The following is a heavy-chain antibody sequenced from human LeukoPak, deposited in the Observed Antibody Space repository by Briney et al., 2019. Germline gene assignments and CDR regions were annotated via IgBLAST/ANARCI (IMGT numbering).Heavy chain of an antibody. V-gene: IGHV3-30*02. J-gene: IGHJ4*02. D-gene: IGHD6-25*01. CDR1: GFTFSTYA. CDR2: IWPDGSKK. CDR3: AKISSSAESNFDY. Sequence: GGSLRLSCAASGFTFSTYAMHWVRQAPGKGLEWVAFIWPDGSKKYYADSVKGRFAVSRENSKNTVYLQMNDLRPEDTALYFCAKISSSAESNFDYWGQGTLLTVSS.